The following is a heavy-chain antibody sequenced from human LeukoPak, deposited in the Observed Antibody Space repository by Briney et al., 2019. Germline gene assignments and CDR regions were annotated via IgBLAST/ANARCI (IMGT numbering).Heavy chain of an antibody. CDR3: AREPFREGGRGTEGSYYYYGMDV. CDR2: IIPLFGTA. V-gene: IGHV1-69*13. Sequence: SVKVSCKASGGTFSSYAISWVRQAPGQGLEWMGGIIPLFGTANYAQKFQGRVTITAVESMSTAYMELSSLRSEDTAVYYCAREPFREGGRGTEGSYYYYGMDVWGQGTTVTVSS. D-gene: IGHD3-10*01. J-gene: IGHJ6*02. CDR1: GGTFSSYA.